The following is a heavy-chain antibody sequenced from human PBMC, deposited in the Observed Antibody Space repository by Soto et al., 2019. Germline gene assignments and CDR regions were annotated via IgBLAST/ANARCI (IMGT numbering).Heavy chain of an antibody. CDR3: ALSLISARGRGDFDY. Sequence: QVQVVQSGAEMKKPGASVKVTCKASGYSFTNYAMHWVRQAPGQSLEWMGWINAGTGHTKYSQKFQGRLTITRDTSATAGYMELSSLRSEDRAVYYCALSLISARGRGDFDYWGQGTLVTVSS. CDR2: INAGTGHT. J-gene: IGHJ4*02. CDR1: GYSFTNYA. V-gene: IGHV1-3*01. D-gene: IGHD6-13*01.